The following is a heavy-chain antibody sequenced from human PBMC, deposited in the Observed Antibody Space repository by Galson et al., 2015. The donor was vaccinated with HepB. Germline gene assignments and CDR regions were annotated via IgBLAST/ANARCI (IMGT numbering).Heavy chain of an antibody. CDR1: GYTFTSYA. D-gene: IGHD6-19*01. Sequence: SVKVSCKASGYTFTSYAMHWVRQAPGQRLEWMGWINAGNGNTKYSQKFQGRVTITRDTSASTAYMELSSLRSEDTAVYYCARDLLGQWLGGNYYYGMDVWGQGTTVTVSS. CDR2: INAGNGNT. CDR3: ARDLLGQWLGGNYYYGMDV. J-gene: IGHJ6*02. V-gene: IGHV1-3*01.